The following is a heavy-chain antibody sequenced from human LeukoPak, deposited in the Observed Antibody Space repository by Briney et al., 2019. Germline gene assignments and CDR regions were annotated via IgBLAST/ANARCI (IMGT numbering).Heavy chain of an antibody. J-gene: IGHJ3*02. CDR2: ISGSGGST. Sequence: HPGGSLRLSCAASGFTFSNYAMSWVRQAPGKGLEWVSGISGSGGSTYHADSVKGRFTISRDNSKNTLYLQMKSLRAEDTAVYYCAKDQDYDFWSGSYDAFDIWGRGTMVTVSS. V-gene: IGHV3-23*01. CDR1: GFTFSNYA. CDR3: AKDQDYDFWSGSYDAFDI. D-gene: IGHD3-3*01.